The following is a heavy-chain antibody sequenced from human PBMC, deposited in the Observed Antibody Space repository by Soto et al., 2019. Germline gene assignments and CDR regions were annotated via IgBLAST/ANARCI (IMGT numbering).Heavy chain of an antibody. CDR3: AKDGWLASYYYYYGMDV. CDR1: GFTFSSYG. V-gene: IGHV3-30*18. CDR2: ISYDGSNK. J-gene: IGHJ6*02. Sequence: PGGSLRLSCAASGFTFSSYGIHWVRQAPGKGLEWVAVISYDGSNKYYADSVKGRFTISRDNSKNTLYLQMNSLRAEDTAVYYCAKDGWLASYYYYYGMDVWGQGTTVTVSS. D-gene: IGHD3-22*01.